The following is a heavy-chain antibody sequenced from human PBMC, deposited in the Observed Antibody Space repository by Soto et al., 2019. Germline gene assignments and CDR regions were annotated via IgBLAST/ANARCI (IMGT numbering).Heavy chain of an antibody. CDR3: ATSYDTGFDP. Sequence: TVRVSCKAYGYPFIKYGISWIRQAPEQGLEWMGWIKVDSGYTNYAQKFQGRVTMTADASSDTAFMELRSLRLDDTAVYFCATSYDTGFDPWGQGTLVSVSS. V-gene: IGHV1-18*04. CDR2: IKVDSGYT. J-gene: IGHJ5*02. D-gene: IGHD3-9*01. CDR1: GYPFIKYG.